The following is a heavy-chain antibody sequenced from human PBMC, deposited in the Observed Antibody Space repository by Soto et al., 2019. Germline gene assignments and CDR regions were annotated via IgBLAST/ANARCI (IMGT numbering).Heavy chain of an antibody. V-gene: IGHV4-38-2*01. J-gene: IGHJ6*02. Sequence: PSETLSLTCAVSGYSISSGNYWAWIRQPPGRGLEWIGSLYHIGSTHYNTSLKSRVTISVDTSKNHFSLELSSVSAADTAIYYCRSSTSCYDESCVDVWGQGTMVTVSS. CDR3: RSSTSCYDESCVDV. CDR2: LYHIGST. D-gene: IGHD2-2*01. CDR1: GYSISSGNY.